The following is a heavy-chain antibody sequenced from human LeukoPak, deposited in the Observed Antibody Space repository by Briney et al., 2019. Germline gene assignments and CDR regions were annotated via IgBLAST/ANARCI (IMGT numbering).Heavy chain of an antibody. CDR1: GGSISSYY. V-gene: IGHV4-39*02. Sequence: PSETLSLTCTVSGGSISSYYWGWVRQPPLKGLEWIGSIYYTGNTYYNASLQSRVTISIDTSKNHFSLRLNSVTAADTAMYYCAKSGGYGLIDYWGQGTRVTVSS. CDR2: IYYTGNT. D-gene: IGHD1-26*01. CDR3: AKSGGYGLIDY. J-gene: IGHJ4*02.